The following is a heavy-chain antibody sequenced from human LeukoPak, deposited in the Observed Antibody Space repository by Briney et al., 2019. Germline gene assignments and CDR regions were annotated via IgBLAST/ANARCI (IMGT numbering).Heavy chain of an antibody. D-gene: IGHD1-14*01. Sequence: GGSLRLSCAASGFTFSSYSLIWVRQAPGKGLEWVSSISSTGIYIYYADSVKGRFTISRDNAKNSLYLQMNGLRVEDTAVYYCAREPDGNFDYWGQGTLVTVSS. J-gene: IGHJ4*02. CDR3: AREPDGNFDY. CDR2: ISSTGIYI. V-gene: IGHV3-21*01. CDR1: GFTFSSYS.